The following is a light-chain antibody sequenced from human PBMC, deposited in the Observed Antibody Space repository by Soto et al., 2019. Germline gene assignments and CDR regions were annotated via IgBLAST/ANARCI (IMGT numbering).Light chain of an antibody. CDR3: QQYSSFPRT. Sequence: EIVLTQSPGTLSLSPGERATLSCRASQSVSSSHLAWYQQKPGLAPRLLIYGASSRATGIPDRFGGSGSGTDFTLTISRLEPDDFAVYYCQQYSSFPRTVGQGTKVEIK. CDR2: GAS. J-gene: IGKJ1*01. CDR1: QSVSSSH. V-gene: IGKV3-20*01.